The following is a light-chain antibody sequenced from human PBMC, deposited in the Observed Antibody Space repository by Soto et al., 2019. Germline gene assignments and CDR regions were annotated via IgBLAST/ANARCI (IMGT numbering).Light chain of an antibody. J-gene: IGKJ4*01. CDR2: GAS. Sequence: EVVMTHSPATVSVSPGEGVTLSCRAIQTISNDLAWYQQKPGQAARLLIYGASTRATGVPARFSGGGSGTEFTLTISSLQSEDFAFYYCQQNNKWPPVTFGGGTKVEIK. CDR1: QTISND. V-gene: IGKV3-15*01. CDR3: QQNNKWPPVT.